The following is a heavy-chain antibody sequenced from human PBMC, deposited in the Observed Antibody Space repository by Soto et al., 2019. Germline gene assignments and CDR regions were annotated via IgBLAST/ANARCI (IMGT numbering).Heavy chain of an antibody. J-gene: IGHJ5*01. D-gene: IGHD3-10*01. Sequence: GGSLRLSCAASGFTFSSYAMTWVRQAPGKGLEGVSSMGGSGRSTYYTDSVKGRFTISRDNSKSTLYLQMTSLRGEDTALYYCAKDLPWELLPTCFDSWGPGNLVTFSA. CDR2: MGGSGRST. V-gene: IGHV3-23*01. CDR1: GFTFSSYA. CDR3: AKDLPWELLPTCFDS.